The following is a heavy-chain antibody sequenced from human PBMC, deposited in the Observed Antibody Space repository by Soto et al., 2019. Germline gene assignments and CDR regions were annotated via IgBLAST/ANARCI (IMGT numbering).Heavy chain of an antibody. Sequence: ASVKVSCKASGYTFTSYGISWVRQAPGQGLEWMGWISAYNGNTNYAQKLQGRVTMTTDTSTSTAYMELRSLRSDDTAVYYCARHAIFGVVSDNWFDPWGQGTLVTVSS. D-gene: IGHD3-3*01. V-gene: IGHV1-18*01. CDR3: ARHAIFGVVSDNWFDP. CDR1: GYTFTSYG. J-gene: IGHJ5*02. CDR2: ISAYNGNT.